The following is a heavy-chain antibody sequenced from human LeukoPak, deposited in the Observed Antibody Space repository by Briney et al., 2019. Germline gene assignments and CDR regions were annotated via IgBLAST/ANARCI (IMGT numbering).Heavy chain of an antibody. V-gene: IGHV3-23*01. D-gene: IGHD1-26*01. CDR1: GFTFRSYG. CDR3: AKGLEWELLLNY. J-gene: IGHJ4*02. CDR2: ISGSGGST. Sequence: GGSLRLSCATSGFTFRSYGMTWVHQAPGKGLEWVSAISGSGGSTYYADSVKGRFTISRDNSKNTLYLQMNSLRAEDTAVYYCAKGLEWELLLNYWGQGTLVTVSS.